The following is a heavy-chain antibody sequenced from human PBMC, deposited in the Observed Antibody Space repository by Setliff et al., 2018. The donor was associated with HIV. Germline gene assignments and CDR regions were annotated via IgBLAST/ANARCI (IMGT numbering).Heavy chain of an antibody. D-gene: IGHD2-8*01. Sequence: ASETLSLTCTVSGGSISSAGYYWSWIRQHPGTGLEWIGYIYYSGNTYYTPSLASRVSISVDTSKNQCSMKLSSVTAADTAVYYCASTRTYYFDCWGQGSLFTVSS. CDR2: IYYSGNT. CDR1: GGSISSAGYY. CDR3: ASTRTYYFDC. V-gene: IGHV4-31*03. J-gene: IGHJ4*02.